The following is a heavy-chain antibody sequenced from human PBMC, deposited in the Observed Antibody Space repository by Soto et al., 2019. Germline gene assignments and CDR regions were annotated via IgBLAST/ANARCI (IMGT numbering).Heavy chain of an antibody. CDR1: GFTFSSYG. CDR3: ARGSYPRNRNFDY. CDR2: IWYDGSNK. Sequence: GGSLRLSCAASGFTFSSYGMHWVRQAPGKGLEWVAVIWYDGSNKYYADSVKGRFTISRDNSKNTLYLQMNSLRAEDTAVYYCARGSYPRNRNFDYWGQGTLVTVSS. V-gene: IGHV3-33*01. D-gene: IGHD1-26*01. J-gene: IGHJ4*02.